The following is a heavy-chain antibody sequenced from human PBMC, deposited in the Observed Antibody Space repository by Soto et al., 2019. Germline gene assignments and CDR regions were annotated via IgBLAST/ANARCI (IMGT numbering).Heavy chain of an antibody. J-gene: IGHJ6*02. CDR1: GGSFSGYY. Sequence: SETLSLTCAVYGGSFSGYYWSWIRQPPGKGLEWIGEINHSGGTNYNPSLKSRVTISVDTSKNQFSLKLSSVTAADTAVYYCARATYYYGSGSYGMDVWGQGTMVTVSS. CDR2: INHSGGT. CDR3: ARATYYYGSGSYGMDV. D-gene: IGHD3-10*01. V-gene: IGHV4-34*01.